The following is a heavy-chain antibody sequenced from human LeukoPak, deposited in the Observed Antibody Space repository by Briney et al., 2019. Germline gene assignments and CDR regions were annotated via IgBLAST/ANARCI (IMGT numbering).Heavy chain of an antibody. D-gene: IGHD3-3*01. J-gene: IGHJ6*03. V-gene: IGHV3-30*01. CDR1: GFTFSSYA. Sequence: GGSLRLSCAASGFTFSSYAMHWVRQAPGKGLEWVAVISYDGSNKYYADSVKGRFTISRDNSKNTLYLQMNSLRAEDTAVYYCAREEYHFWSGYYTLLNYYYYYMDVWGKGTTVTVSS. CDR3: AREEYHFWSGYYTLLNYYYYYMDV. CDR2: ISYDGSNK.